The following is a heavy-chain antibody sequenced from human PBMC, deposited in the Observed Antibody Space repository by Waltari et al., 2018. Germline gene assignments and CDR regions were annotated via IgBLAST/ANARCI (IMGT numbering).Heavy chain of an antibody. J-gene: IGHJ4*02. CDR3: ARSVSWDPTFDY. CDR1: GFTVSSNS. D-gene: IGHD1-26*01. Sequence: EVQLVETGGGLIQPGGSLRLSCAASGFTVSSNSMSWVRQAPGKGLEWVSVIYSGGSTYYADSVKGRFTISRDNSKNTLYLQMNSLRAEDTAVYYCARSVSWDPTFDYWGQGTLVTVSS. CDR2: IYSGGST. V-gene: IGHV3-53*02.